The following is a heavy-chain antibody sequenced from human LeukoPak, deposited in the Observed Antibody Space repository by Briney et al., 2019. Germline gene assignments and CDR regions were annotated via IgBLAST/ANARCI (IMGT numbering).Heavy chain of an antibody. Sequence: GGSLRLSCAASGFTFSSYAMHWVRQAPGKGLEWVAVISYDGSNKYYADSVKGRFTISRDNSKNTLYLQMNSLRAEDTAVYYCAKSSYYDFWSGYYRLVNYYYGMDVWGQGTTVTVSS. CDR2: ISYDGSNK. CDR3: AKSSYYDFWSGYYRLVNYYYGMDV. D-gene: IGHD3-3*01. V-gene: IGHV3-30*04. CDR1: GFTFSSYA. J-gene: IGHJ6*02.